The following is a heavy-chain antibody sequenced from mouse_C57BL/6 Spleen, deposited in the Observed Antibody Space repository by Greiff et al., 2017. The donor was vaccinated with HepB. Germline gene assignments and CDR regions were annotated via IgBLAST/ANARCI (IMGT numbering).Heavy chain of an antibody. CDR2: INPNNGGT. CDR3: ASASDGYMDY. J-gene: IGHJ2*01. V-gene: IGHV1-26*01. D-gene: IGHD2-3*01. Sequence: VQLQQSGPELVKPGASVKISCKASGYTFTDYYMNWVKQSHGKSLEWIGDINPNNGGTSYNQKFKGKATLTVDKSSSTAYMELRSLTSEDSAVYYCASASDGYMDYWGQGTTLTVSS. CDR1: GYTFTDYY.